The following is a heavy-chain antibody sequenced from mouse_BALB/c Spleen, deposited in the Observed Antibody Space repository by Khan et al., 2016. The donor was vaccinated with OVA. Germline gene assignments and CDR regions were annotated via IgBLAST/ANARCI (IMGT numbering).Heavy chain of an antibody. D-gene: IGHD1-1*01. Sequence: VQLQESGAELVKAGALVKMSCKASGYTFTSYWMHWVKQRLGQGLEWFAETNPTNGRTYYNEKFKSKATLTVDKSSSTAYMLLSGPTFEDSAVYYCARIKKIVATYFDYWGQGTTLTVSS. CDR1: GYTFTSYW. CDR3: ARIKKIVATYFDY. J-gene: IGHJ2*01. V-gene: IGHV1S81*02. CDR2: TNPTNGRT.